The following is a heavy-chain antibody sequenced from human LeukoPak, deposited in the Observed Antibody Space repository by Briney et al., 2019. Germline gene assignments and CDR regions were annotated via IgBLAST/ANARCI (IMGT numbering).Heavy chain of an antibody. J-gene: IGHJ4*02. V-gene: IGHV1-46*01. CDR1: GYNFTGYY. CDR2: ISPSGDST. D-gene: IGHD5-12*01. Sequence: ASVKVSCKASGYNFTGYYVHWVRQAPGQGLEWMGIISPSGDSTTYAQKFQGRVTMSRDTSTSTVSMELSSLRSEDTAVYYCARAYSGYAPNDYWGQGTLVTVSS. CDR3: ARAYSGYAPNDY.